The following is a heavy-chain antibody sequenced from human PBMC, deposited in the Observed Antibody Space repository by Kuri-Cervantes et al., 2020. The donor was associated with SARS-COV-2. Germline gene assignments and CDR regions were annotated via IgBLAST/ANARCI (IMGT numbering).Heavy chain of an antibody. J-gene: IGHJ6*02. CDR2: ISYDGRDT. CDR1: GFTVSSNC. D-gene: IGHD3-10*01. Sequence: GESLKISCAASGFTVSSNCMSWVRQAPGKGLEWVAVISYDGRDTYYGDSVKGRFTISRDNSKNTLYLQMNSLRPEDTGVYYCAKPGSVRGIIREDHYGLDVWGQGTTVTVSS. V-gene: IGHV3-30*18. CDR3: AKPGSVRGIIREDHYGLDV.